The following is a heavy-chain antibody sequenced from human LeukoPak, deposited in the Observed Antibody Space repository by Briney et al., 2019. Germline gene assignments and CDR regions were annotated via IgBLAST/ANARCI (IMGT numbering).Heavy chain of an antibody. CDR3: ARDMMVAFDI. D-gene: IGHD3-16*01. CDR1: GGSISSYY. CDR2: IYYSGST. Sequence: PSETLSLTCTVSGGSISSYYWSWIRQPPGEGLEWIGYIYYSGSTNYNPSLKSRVTISVDTSKNQFSLKLSSVTAADTAVYYCARDMMVAFDIWGQGTMVTVSS. J-gene: IGHJ3*02. V-gene: IGHV4-59*01.